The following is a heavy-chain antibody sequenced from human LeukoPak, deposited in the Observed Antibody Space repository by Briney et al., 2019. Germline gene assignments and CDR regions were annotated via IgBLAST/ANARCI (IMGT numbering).Heavy chain of an antibody. CDR3: AREARGQLLYWFDP. J-gene: IGHJ5*02. D-gene: IGHD2-2*01. V-gene: IGHV4-30-4*08. CDR1: GGSISSGDYY. Sequence: PSQTLSLTCTVSGGSISSGDYYWSWIRQPPGKGLEWIGYIYYSGSTYDNPSLKSRVTISVDTSKNQFSLKLSSVTAADTAAYYCAREARGQLLYWFDPWGQGTLVTVSS. CDR2: IYYSGST.